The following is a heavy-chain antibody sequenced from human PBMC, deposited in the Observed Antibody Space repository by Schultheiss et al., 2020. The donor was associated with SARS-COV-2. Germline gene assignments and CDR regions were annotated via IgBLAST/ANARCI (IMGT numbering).Heavy chain of an antibody. D-gene: IGHD3-16*02. V-gene: IGHV3-66*01. J-gene: IGHJ1*01. CDR2: IYSGGST. CDR3: ARDGGVIHSY. Sequence: GESLKISCAASGFTVSSNYMSWVRQAPGKGLEWVSVIYSGGSTYYADSVKGRFTIPRDNSKNTLYLQMNSLRAEDTAVYYCARDGGVIHSYWGQGTLVTVAS. CDR1: GFTVSSNY.